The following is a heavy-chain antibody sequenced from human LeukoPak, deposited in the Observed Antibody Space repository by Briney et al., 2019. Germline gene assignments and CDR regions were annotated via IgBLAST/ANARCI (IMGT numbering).Heavy chain of an antibody. CDR2: ISWDGAVI. J-gene: IGHJ4*02. CDR3: AKDPPSGSSTSFDY. CDR1: GFTFRSSA. V-gene: IGHV3-30*18. D-gene: IGHD6-6*01. Sequence: GGSLRLSCVTSGFTFRSSAMHWVRQAPGRGLEWIAFISWDGAVIYYADSVKGRFTISRDNSKNTLYLQMNSLRAEDTAVYYCAKDPPSGSSTSFDYWGQGTLVTVSS.